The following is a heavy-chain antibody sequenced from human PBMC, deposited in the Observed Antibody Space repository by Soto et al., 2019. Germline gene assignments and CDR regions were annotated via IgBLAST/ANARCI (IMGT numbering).Heavy chain of an antibody. D-gene: IGHD1-1*01. CDR2: IYYTENT. J-gene: IGHJ4*02. CDR1: GDSISSEVYY. Sequence: QVQLHESGPGLVKPSQTLSLTCTVSGDSISSEVYYWSWIRQPPGKGLEWIGFIYYTENTLYNPSLKSRINISLDMSNNQFSLKLNSVTAADTAVYYCANAVDMGTMTFHDWGQGTLVTVSS. V-gene: IGHV4-30-4*01. CDR3: ANAVDMGTMTFHD.